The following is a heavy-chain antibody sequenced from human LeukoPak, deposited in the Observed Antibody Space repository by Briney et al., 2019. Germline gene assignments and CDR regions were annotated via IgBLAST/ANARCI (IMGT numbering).Heavy chain of an antibody. Sequence: SETLSLTCAVYGGSFSGYYWSWIRQPPGKGLEWIGEINHSGSTNYNPSLKSRVTISVDTSKNQLSLKLSSVTAADTAVYYCARRAYYYGMDVWGKGTTVTVSS. J-gene: IGHJ6*04. CDR2: INHSGST. V-gene: IGHV4-34*01. CDR1: GGSFSGYY. CDR3: ARRAYYYGMDV.